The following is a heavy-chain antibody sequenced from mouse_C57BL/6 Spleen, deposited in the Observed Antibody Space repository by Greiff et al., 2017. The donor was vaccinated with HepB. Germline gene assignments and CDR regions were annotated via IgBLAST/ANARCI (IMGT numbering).Heavy chain of an antibody. CDR2: IRLKSDNYAT. Sequence: EVKVEESGGGLVQPGGSMKLSCVASGFTFSNYWMNWVRQSPEKGLEWVAQIRLKSDNYATHYAESVKGRFTISRDDPKSSVYLQMNNLRAEDTGIYYCTPYYYGPMDYWGQGTSVTVSS. V-gene: IGHV6-3*01. J-gene: IGHJ4*01. CDR3: TPYYYGPMDY. CDR1: GFTFSNYW. D-gene: IGHD1-1*01.